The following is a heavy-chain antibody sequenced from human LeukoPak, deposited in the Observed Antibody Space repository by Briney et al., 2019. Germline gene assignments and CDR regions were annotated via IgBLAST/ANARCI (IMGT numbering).Heavy chain of an antibody. Sequence: SETLSLTCTVSGGSISSYYWSWIRQPPGKGLEWIGYIYYSGSTNYNPSLKSRVTISVDTSKNQFSLKLSSVTAADTAVYYCARGGGSPYYYDSSGYYEVDYWGQGTLVTVSS. CDR1: GGSISSYY. CDR2: IYYSGST. J-gene: IGHJ4*02. D-gene: IGHD3-22*01. CDR3: ARGGGSPYYYDSSGYYEVDY. V-gene: IGHV4-59*08.